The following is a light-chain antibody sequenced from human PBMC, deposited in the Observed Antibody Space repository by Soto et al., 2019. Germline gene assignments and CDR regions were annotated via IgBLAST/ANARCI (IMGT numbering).Light chain of an antibody. CDR1: QSISSW. J-gene: IGKJ1*01. Sequence: DIQMTQSPSTLSASVGDRVTITCRASQSISSWLAWYQQKPGKAPKLLIYKASSLESGVPSRFRGIGFGKKFPLPIGRLQPDVFAIYYCKKYNIFWWTFAKGTKGKIK. V-gene: IGKV1-5*03. CDR3: KKYNIFWWT. CDR2: KAS.